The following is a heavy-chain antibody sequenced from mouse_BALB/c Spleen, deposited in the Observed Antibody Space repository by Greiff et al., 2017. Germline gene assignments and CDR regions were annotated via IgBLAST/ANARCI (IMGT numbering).Heavy chain of an antibody. J-gene: IGHJ1*01. D-gene: IGHD1-1*01. CDR3: ARSPVYYGSSYWYFDV. CDR1: GFTFSSYA. CDR2: ISSGGST. Sequence: EVQLVESGGGLVKPGGSLKLSCAASGFTFSSYAMSWVRQTPEKRLEWVASISSGGSTYYPDSVKGRFTISRDNARNILYLQMSSLRSEDTAMYYCARSPVYYGSSYWYFDVWGAGTTVTVSS. V-gene: IGHV5-6-5*01.